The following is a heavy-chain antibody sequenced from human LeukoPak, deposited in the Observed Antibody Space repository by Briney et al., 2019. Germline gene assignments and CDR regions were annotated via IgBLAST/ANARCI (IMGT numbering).Heavy chain of an antibody. Sequence: AETLSLTCAVYDGSFTGYYGSWIRQPPGKGLEWIGDINHNRGTNYSPSLKSRVTISLDTSPDQVSLNLGSVTAADTAVYYCASRRDVKYYDYDWGKDRYHHVFDMWGRGTLVIVSS. J-gene: IGHJ3*02. CDR3: ASRRDVKYYDYDWGKDRYHHVFDM. CDR1: DGSFTGYY. CDR2: INHNRGT. V-gene: IGHV4-34*01. D-gene: IGHD3-16*02.